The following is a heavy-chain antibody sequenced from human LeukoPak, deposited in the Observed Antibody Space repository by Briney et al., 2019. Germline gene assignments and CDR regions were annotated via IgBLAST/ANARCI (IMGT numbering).Heavy chain of an antibody. V-gene: IGHV3-33*01. J-gene: IGHJ4*02. CDR2: IWYNGSNK. CDR3: ARDTGIAAAGTADY. CDR1: GFTFSSYG. Sequence: PGGSLRLSCAASGFTFSSYGMHWVRQAPGKGLEWVAVIWYNGSNKYYADSVKGRFTISRDNSKNTLYLQMNSLRAEDTAVYYCARDTGIAAAGTADYWGQGTLVTVSS. D-gene: IGHD6-13*01.